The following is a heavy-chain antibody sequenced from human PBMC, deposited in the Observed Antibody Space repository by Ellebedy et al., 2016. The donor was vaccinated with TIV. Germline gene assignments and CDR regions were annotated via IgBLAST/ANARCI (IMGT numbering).Heavy chain of an antibody. CDR2: ISGDGGST. CDR3: AKGVGVGYGMDV. V-gene: IGHV3-43*02. J-gene: IGHJ6*02. D-gene: IGHD1-26*01. CDR1: GFTFDDYA. Sequence: GESLKISCAASGFTFDDYAMHWVRQAPGKGLEWVTLISGDGGSTYYADSVKGRFTIFRDNSKNSLYLQMNSLRTEYTALYYCAKGVGVGYGMDVWGQGTTVTVSS.